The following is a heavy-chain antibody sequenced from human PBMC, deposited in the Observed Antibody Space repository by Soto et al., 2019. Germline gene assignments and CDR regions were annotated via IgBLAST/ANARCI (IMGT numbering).Heavy chain of an antibody. D-gene: IGHD6-19*01. Sequence: PGGSLRLSCAVSGFTFSSYVMSWVRQAPGKGLEWVSAISGSGGSTYYADSVKGRFTISRDNSKNTLYLQMNSLRAEDTAVYYCAREPRGSSGWYHLDYWGQGTLVTVSS. CDR3: AREPRGSSGWYHLDY. V-gene: IGHV3-23*01. J-gene: IGHJ4*02. CDR2: ISGSGGST. CDR1: GFTFSSYV.